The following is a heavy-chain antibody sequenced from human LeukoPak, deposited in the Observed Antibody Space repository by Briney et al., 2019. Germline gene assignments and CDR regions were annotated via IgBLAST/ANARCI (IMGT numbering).Heavy chain of an antibody. D-gene: IGHD2-15*01. CDR2: INHSGST. Sequence: SETLSLTCAVYGGSFRGYYWSWVRQAPGKGLEWIGEINHSGSTNYNPSLTSRLTISFDTSKNQFSLKLSSVTAADTAVYYSATGRGVVVVAATPTHYYYYMDVWGRGTTVTVSS. J-gene: IGHJ6*03. V-gene: IGHV4-34*01. CDR3: ATGRGVVVVAATPTHYYYYMDV. CDR1: GGSFRGYY.